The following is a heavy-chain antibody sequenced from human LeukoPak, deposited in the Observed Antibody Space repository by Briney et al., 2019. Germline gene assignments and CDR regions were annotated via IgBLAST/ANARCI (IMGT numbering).Heavy chain of an antibody. J-gene: IGHJ4*02. CDR1: GFTFSSYW. CDR3: ARHLDY. CDR2: INIDGSDT. Sequence: GGSLRLSCAASGFTFSSYWMHWVRQAPGKGLMRVSRINIDGSDTVYADSVKGRFTISRDNAKNTLCLQMNSLRAEDTAMYYCARHLDYWGQGTLVTVSS. V-gene: IGHV3-74*01.